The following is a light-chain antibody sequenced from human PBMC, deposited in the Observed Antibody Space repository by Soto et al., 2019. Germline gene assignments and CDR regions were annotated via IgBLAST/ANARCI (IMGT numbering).Light chain of an antibody. V-gene: IGKV1-5*01. J-gene: IGKJ1*01. CDR2: DAS. Sequence: DIRMTQSPSTLSAFVGDRVTIACRASQSISLSLAWYQQKPGKAPDLLISDASNLERGVPSRFSGSGSGTEFTLTISSLQPDDFATYYCQQYNFSWTFGLGTKVDIK. CDR3: QQYNFSWT. CDR1: QSISLS.